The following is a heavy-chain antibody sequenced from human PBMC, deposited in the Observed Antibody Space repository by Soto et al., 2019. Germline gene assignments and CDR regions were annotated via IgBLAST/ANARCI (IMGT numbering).Heavy chain of an antibody. V-gene: IGHV4-31*03. CDR1: GGSISRDNYI. Sequence: SETLSLTCTVSGGSISRDNYISSWIRQHPGKDLGWIGYIDYIGRAYYTPSLKSRVTTSVDTSKNQFSLRLSPVTVADTASYHCAGEVRSALASDALDMWGEGTVVTL. CDR3: AGEVRSALASDALDM. J-gene: IGHJ3*02. CDR2: IDYIGRA. D-gene: IGHD3-22*01.